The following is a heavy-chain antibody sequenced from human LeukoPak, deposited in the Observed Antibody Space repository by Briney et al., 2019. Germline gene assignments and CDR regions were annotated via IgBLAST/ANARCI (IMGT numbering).Heavy chain of an antibody. J-gene: IGHJ4*02. Sequence: SETLSLTCTVSGGSISSSSYYWGWIRQPPGKGLEWIGSIYYSGSTYYNPSLKSRFTISVDTSKNQFSLKLSSVTAVDTAVYYCARVFPYSYGYFDYWGQGTLVTVSS. V-gene: IGHV4-39*07. CDR3: ARVFPYSYGYFDY. CDR1: GGSISSSSYY. D-gene: IGHD5-18*01. CDR2: IYYSGST.